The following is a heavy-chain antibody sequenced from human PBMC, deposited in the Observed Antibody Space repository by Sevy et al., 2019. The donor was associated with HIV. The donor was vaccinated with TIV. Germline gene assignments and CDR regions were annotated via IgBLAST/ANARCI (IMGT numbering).Heavy chain of an antibody. CDR1: GFTFSIYW. CDR2: IKPDGSKK. V-gene: IGHV3-7*01. D-gene: IGHD6-13*01. Sequence: GGSLRLSCAASGFTFSIYWMNWVRQAPGKGLEWVANIKPDGSKKYYVDSVKGRFTISRDNAENSLYLQMNSLRAEDTAVYYCARAIALADSYWGQGTQVTVSS. CDR3: ARAIALADSY. J-gene: IGHJ4*02.